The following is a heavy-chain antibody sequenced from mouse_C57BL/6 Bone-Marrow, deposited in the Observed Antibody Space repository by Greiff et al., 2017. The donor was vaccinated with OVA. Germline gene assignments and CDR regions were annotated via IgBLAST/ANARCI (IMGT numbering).Heavy chain of an antibody. J-gene: IGHJ2*01. CDR1: GFNIKDDY. V-gene: IGHV14-4*01. CDR2: IDPENGDT. D-gene: IGHD1-2*01. CDR3: TTSGRPFDY. Sequence: EVQLQQSGAELVRPGASVKLSCTASGFNIKDDYMHWVKQRPEQGLEWIGWIDPENGDTEYASKFQGKATITADTSSNTAYLQLSSLTSEDTAVYYCTTSGRPFDYWGQGTTLIVSS.